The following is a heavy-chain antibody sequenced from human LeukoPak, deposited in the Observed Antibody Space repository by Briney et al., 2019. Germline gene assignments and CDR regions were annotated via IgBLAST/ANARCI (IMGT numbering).Heavy chain of an antibody. CDR3: ARTRETYYYDSSGYDAFDI. CDR1: GFTFSSYA. J-gene: IGHJ3*02. CDR2: ISYDGSNK. Sequence: GGSLRLSCAASGFTFSSYAMSWVRQAPGKGLEWVAVISYDGSNKYYADSVKGRFTISRDNSKNTLYLQMNSLRAEDTAVYYCARTRETYYYDSSGYDAFDIWGQGTMVTVSS. V-gene: IGHV3-30-3*01. D-gene: IGHD3-22*01.